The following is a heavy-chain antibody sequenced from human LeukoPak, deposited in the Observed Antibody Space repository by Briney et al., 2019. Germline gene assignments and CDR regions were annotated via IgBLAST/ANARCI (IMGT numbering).Heavy chain of an antibody. CDR2: ISSSSSTI. D-gene: IGHD5-24*01. Sequence: PGGSLRLSCAASGFTFSSYSMNWVPQAPGKGLEWVSYISSSSSTIYYADSVKGRFTISRDNAKNSLYLQMNRLRAEDTAVYYCAREGDGYNVGFDYWGQGTLVTVSS. J-gene: IGHJ4*02. V-gene: IGHV3-48*01. CDR1: GFTFSSYS. CDR3: AREGDGYNVGFDY.